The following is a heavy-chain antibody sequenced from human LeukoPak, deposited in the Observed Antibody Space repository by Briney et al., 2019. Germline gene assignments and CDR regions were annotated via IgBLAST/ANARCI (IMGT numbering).Heavy chain of an antibody. D-gene: IGHD4-11*01. V-gene: IGHV1-46*01. CDR3: AREGSTVTFDY. CDR1: GYTFTSYY. Sequence: ASVKVSCKASGYTFTSYYMHWVRRAPGQGLEWMGIINPSGGTTSYAQKFQGRVTMTRDMSTSTVYMELSSLRSEDTAVYYCAREGSTVTFDYWGQGTLVTVSS. CDR2: INPSGGTT. J-gene: IGHJ4*02.